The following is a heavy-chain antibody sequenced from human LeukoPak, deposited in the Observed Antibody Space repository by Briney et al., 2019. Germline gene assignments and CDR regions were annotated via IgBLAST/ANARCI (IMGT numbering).Heavy chain of an antibody. D-gene: IGHD6-19*01. V-gene: IGHV1-3*01. J-gene: IGHJ4*02. CDR2: INAGNGNT. CDR1: GYTFTNYA. CDR3: ARPLGYSSGPFDY. Sequence: ASVKVSCKASGYTFTNYAVHWVRQAPGQRLEWMGWINAGNGNTKYSQKFQGRVTITRDTSASTAYMELSSLRSEDTAVYYCARPLGYSSGPFDYWGQGTLVTVSS.